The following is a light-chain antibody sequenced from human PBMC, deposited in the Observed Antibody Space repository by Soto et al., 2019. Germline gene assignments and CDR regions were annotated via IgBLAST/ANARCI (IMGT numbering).Light chain of an antibody. V-gene: IGLV2-14*01. J-gene: IGLJ1*01. CDR1: SSDVGGYNY. CDR3: SSFTIITTYV. CDR2: DVN. Sequence: QSVLTQPASVSGSPGQSITISCTGTSSDVGGYNYVSWYQLHPGKAPKLMIYDVNNRPSGVSNRFSGSKSGNTASLTISGLQAEDEADYYCSSFTIITTYVFGTGTKVTVL.